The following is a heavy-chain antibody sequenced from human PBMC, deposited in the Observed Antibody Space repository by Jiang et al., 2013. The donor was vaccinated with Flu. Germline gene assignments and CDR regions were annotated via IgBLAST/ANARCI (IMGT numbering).Heavy chain of an antibody. CDR1: GFTFSSYA. V-gene: IGHV3-23*01. D-gene: IGHD2-15*01. CDR3: AKEGELVVVAKTLLYYYGMDV. CDR2: ISGSGGST. Sequence: ASGFTFSSYAMSWVRQAPGKGLEWVSAISGSGGSTYYADSVKGRFTISRDNSKNTLYLQMNSLRAEDTAVYYCAKEGELVVVAKTLLYYYGMDVWGQGTTVTVSS. J-gene: IGHJ6*02.